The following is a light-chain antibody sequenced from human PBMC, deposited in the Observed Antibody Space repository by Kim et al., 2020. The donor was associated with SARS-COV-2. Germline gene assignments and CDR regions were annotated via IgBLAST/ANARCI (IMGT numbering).Light chain of an antibody. CDR2: GKN. CDR3: NSRDSNDNVV. Sequence: VALGQTVRITCQGDSLRSYYATWYQQKPGQAPIVVIYGKNNRPSGIPDLFSGSSSGDTASLTITGTQAGDEADYYCNSRDSNDNVVFGGGTQLTVL. CDR1: SLRSYY. J-gene: IGLJ2*01. V-gene: IGLV3-19*01.